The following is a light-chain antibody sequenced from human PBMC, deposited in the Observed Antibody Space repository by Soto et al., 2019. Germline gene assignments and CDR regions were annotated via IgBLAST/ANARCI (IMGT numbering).Light chain of an antibody. CDR1: QSISSW. J-gene: IGKJ2*01. V-gene: IGKV1-5*01. CDR2: DAS. Sequence: DIQMTQSPSTLSASVGDRVTITCRASQSISSWLAWYQQKPGKAPKLLIYDASSLESGVPSRFSGSGSGTEFTLTISRLQPDDFATYDCQQYNSYSPRYTFGQGTKLEIK. CDR3: QQYNSYSPRYT.